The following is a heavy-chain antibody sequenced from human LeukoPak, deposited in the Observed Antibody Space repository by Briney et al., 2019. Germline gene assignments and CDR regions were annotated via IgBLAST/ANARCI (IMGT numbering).Heavy chain of an antibody. V-gene: IGHV3-21*01. Sequence: GESLRLSCAVSGFTFSSYGMNWLRQAPGKGLEWVSFISSGSRSIYYADSVKGRFTISRDNAKNSLHLQMNSLRAEDTAVYYCARDNYDYGDYYFDYWGQGTLVTVSS. CDR2: ISSGSRSI. CDR1: GFTFSSYG. D-gene: IGHD4-17*01. CDR3: ARDNYDYGDYYFDY. J-gene: IGHJ4*02.